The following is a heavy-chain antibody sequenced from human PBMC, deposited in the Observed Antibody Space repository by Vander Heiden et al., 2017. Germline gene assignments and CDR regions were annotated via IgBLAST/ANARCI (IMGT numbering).Heavy chain of an antibody. V-gene: IGHV3-9*01. J-gene: IGHJ4*02. Sequence: EVQLVESGGGLVQPGRSLRISCAASGFTFDNYGMHWLRQAPGKGLEWVSCISWNSNRKGYADSVKGRFTISRDNAKNSLYLQMNSLRAEDTALYYCAKDITGYGGDYDYWGQGTLVTVSS. CDR1: GFTFDNYG. CDR3: AKDITGYGGDYDY. D-gene: IGHD4-17*01. CDR2: ISWNSNRK.